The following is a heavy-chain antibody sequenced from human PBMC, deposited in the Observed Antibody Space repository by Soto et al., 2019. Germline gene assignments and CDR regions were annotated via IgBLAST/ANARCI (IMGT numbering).Heavy chain of an antibody. CDR1: GGTFSSYA. D-gene: IGHD5-18*01. CDR2: IIPIFGTA. CDR3: ARERESFYVDTAMVTFYGMDV. Sequence: GASVKVSCKASGGTFSSYAISWVRQAPGQGLEWMGGIIPIFGTANYAQKFQGRVTITADESTSTAYMELSSLRSEDTAVYYCARERESFYVDTAMVTFYGMDVWGQGTTVTISS. J-gene: IGHJ6*02. V-gene: IGHV1-69*13.